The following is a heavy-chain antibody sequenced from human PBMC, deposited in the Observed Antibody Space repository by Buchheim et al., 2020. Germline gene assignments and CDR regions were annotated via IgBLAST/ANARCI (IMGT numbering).Heavy chain of an antibody. D-gene: IGHD6-13*01. CDR2: ISYDGSNK. Sequence: VQLVESGGGLVQPGGSLRLSCAASGFTFSSYGMHWVRQAPGKGLEWVAVISYDGSNKYYADSVKGRFTISRDNSKNTLYLQMNSLRAEDTAVYYCAKDRGYSSSVDYWGQGTL. CDR3: AKDRGYSSSVDY. J-gene: IGHJ4*02. CDR1: GFTFSSYG. V-gene: IGHV3-30*18.